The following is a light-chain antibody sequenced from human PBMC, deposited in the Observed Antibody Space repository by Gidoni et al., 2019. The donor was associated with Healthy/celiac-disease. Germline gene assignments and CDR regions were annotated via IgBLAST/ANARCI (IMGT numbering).Light chain of an antibody. CDR1: SSDVGCYNH. Sequence: QSALPQPASVSGSPGQSITISCTGTSSDVGCYNHVSWYQHPPGKAPKLMIYEVSNRPSGVSNRFSGSKSGNTASLTISGLQAEDEADYYCSSYTSSSTLVFGGGTKLTVL. CDR2: EVS. CDR3: SSYTSSSTLV. V-gene: IGLV2-14*01. J-gene: IGLJ3*02.